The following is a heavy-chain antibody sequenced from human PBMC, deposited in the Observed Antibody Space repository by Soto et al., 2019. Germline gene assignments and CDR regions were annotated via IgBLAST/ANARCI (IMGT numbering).Heavy chain of an antibody. CDR3: ARGTKTRIDY. D-gene: IGHD3-3*01. J-gene: IGHJ4*02. CDR1: GGSIGSYY. Sequence: QVQLQESGPGLVKPSETLSLTCSVSGGSIGSYYWSWIRQPPGQGLEWIGYIYNSGNTNYNPSLKSRVTMSVDTSKNQFSLKLSSVTAADTALYYCARGTKTRIDYWGQGTLVTVSS. CDR2: IYNSGNT. V-gene: IGHV4-59*01.